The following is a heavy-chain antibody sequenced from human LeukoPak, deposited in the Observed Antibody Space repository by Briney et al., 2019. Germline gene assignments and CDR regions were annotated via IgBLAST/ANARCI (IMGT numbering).Heavy chain of an antibody. J-gene: IGHJ4*02. CDR1: RFTFSSYA. CDR3: AKGHYDFWSGLAYFDY. Sequence: GGSLRLSCAASRFTFSSYAMSWVRQAPGKGLEWVSAISGSGGSTYYADSVKGRFTISRDNSKNTLYLQMNSLRAEDTAVYYCAKGHYDFWSGLAYFDYWGQGTLVTVSS. D-gene: IGHD3-3*01. CDR2: ISGSGGST. V-gene: IGHV3-23*01.